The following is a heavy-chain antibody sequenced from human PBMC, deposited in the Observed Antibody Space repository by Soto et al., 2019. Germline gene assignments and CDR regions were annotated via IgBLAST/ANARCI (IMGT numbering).Heavy chain of an antibody. CDR2: FIPMFGTT. J-gene: IGHJ5*02. Sequence: QVQLVQSGSEVKMPGSSVKVSCKTSGGTFSRHAINWVRQAPGQGLEWMGGFIPMFGTTNYAQKFKGRGTISADKSTSTAYMELSSLRLENAPVYYCARAAIHTSSWYSWFDPWGQGTLATVSS. V-gene: IGHV1-69*06. CDR1: GGTFSRHA. D-gene: IGHD6-13*01. CDR3: ARAAIHTSSWYSWFDP.